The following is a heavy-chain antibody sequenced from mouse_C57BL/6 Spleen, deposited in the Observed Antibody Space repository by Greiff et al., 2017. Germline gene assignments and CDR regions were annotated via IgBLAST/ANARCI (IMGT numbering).Heavy chain of an antibody. D-gene: IGHD2-4*01. CDR2: IYPGDGDT. J-gene: IGHJ4*01. CDR3: ARSGYDYDGDYYAMDY. Sequence: QVQLKESGPELVKPGASVKISCKASGYAFSSSWMNWVKQRPGKGLEWIGRIYPGDGDTNYNGKFKGKATLTADKSSSTAYMQLSSLTSEDSAVYFCARSGYDYDGDYYAMDYWGQGTSVTVSS. V-gene: IGHV1-82*01. CDR1: GYAFSSSW.